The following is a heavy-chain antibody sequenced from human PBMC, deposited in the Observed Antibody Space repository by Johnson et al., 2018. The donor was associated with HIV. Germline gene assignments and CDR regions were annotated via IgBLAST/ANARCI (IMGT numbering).Heavy chain of an antibody. J-gene: IGHJ3*02. V-gene: IGHV3-64*01. Sequence: VQLVESGGGFVKPGGSLRLSCAASGFTFSNAWMSWVRQAPGKGLEYVSALSSNGGSTYYANSVKGSFTIYSDNSKNTLYLQMNSLRAEDTAVYYCARGRVKRVSSSSWYGGACDIWGQGTMVTVSS. CDR1: GFTFSNAW. D-gene: IGHD6-19*01. CDR2: LSSNGGST. CDR3: ARGRVKRVSSSSWYGGACDI.